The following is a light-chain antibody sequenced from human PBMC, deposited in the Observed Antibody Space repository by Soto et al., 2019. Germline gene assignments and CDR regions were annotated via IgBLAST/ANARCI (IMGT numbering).Light chain of an antibody. V-gene: IGKV2-28*01. CDR3: MQALHTPPT. Sequence: DIVMTQSPLSLPVTPGEPASISCRSSQSLLHSNGYNYLDWYLQKPGQSPQLLIYLGSNRASGVPYRFSGSGSGTEFTLKITRVEAEDVGVYYCMQALHTPPTFGQGTKVEIK. CDR1: QSLLHSNGYNY. J-gene: IGKJ1*01. CDR2: LGS.